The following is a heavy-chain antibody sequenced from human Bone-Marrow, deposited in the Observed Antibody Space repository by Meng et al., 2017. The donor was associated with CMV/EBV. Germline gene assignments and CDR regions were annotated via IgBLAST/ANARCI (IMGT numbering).Heavy chain of an antibody. V-gene: IGHV4-34*01. CDR1: GGSFSGYY. J-gene: IGHJ4*02. Sequence: SETLSLTCAVYGGSFSGYYWSWIRQPPGKGLEWIGEINHSGSTNYNPSLKSRVTISVDTSKNQFSLKLSSVTAADTAVYYCARGDYGGNYLDYWGQGTLVTVPS. CDR2: INHSGST. D-gene: IGHD4-23*01. CDR3: ARGDYGGNYLDY.